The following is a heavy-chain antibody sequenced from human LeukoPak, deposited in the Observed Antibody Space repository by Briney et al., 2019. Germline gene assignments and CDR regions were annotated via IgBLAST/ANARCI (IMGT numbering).Heavy chain of an antibody. Sequence: PSETLSLTCTVSGGSISSYYWSWIRQPPGKGLEWIGCIYYSGSTNYNPSLRSRVTISVDTSKNQFSLKLSSVTAADTAVYYCARGGNYGDYDGYFDSWGQGTLVTVSS. CDR2: IYYSGST. V-gene: IGHV4-59*08. CDR3: ARGGNYGDYDGYFDS. J-gene: IGHJ4*02. CDR1: GGSISSYY. D-gene: IGHD4-17*01.